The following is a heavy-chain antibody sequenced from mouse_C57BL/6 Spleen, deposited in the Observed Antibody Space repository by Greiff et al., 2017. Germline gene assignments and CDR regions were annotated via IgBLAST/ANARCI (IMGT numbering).Heavy chain of an antibody. Sequence: VKLKQSGAELVRPGASVKLSCKASGYTFTDYYINWVKQRPGQGLEWIARIYPGSGNTYYNEKFKGKATLTAEKSSSTAYMQLSSLTSEDSAVYFCARHGTSWDWYFDVWGTGTTVTVSS. V-gene: IGHV1-76*01. CDR3: ARHGTSWDWYFDV. D-gene: IGHD3-1*01. J-gene: IGHJ1*03. CDR1: GYTFTDYY. CDR2: IYPGSGNT.